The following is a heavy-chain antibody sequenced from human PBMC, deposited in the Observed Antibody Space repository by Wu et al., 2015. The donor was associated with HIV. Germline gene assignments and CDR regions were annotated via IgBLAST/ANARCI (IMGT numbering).Heavy chain of an antibody. CDR1: GYPFTGYY. V-gene: IGHV1-2*02. J-gene: IGHJ4*02. CDR2: INPNSGGT. D-gene: IGHD3-16*02. Sequence: QVQLVQSGAEMKKPGASVKVSCKTSGYPFTGYYIHWVRQAPGQRLEWVGWINPNSGGTMSAEEFQGRVTMTRDTPISTAYMELSRLTSDDTAVYYCATDFDGGGFSFYYFDYWGQGTLVTVSS. CDR3: ATDFDGGGFSFYYFDY.